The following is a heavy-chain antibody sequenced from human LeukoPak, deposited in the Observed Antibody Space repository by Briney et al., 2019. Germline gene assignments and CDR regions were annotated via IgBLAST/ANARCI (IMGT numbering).Heavy chain of an antibody. J-gene: IGHJ4*02. CDR2: IYTGDGT. CDR3: ATLYGGQRADGY. Sequence: GGSLRLSCAASGFLVTNNYMSWVRQAPGKGLEWVSSIYTGDGTEYADSVKGRFTISRDKSKNTVYLQMNSLRTEDTAVYYCATLYGGQRADGYWGQGTLVTVSS. D-gene: IGHD2-15*01. V-gene: IGHV3-53*01. CDR1: GFLVTNNY.